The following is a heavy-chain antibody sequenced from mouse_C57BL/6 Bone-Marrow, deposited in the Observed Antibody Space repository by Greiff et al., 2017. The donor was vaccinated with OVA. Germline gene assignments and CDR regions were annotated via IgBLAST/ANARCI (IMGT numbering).Heavy chain of an antibody. CDR2: ISYDGSN. D-gene: IGHD2-4*01. Sequence: DVQLQESGPGLVKPSQSLSLTCSVTGYSITSGYYWNWIRQFPGNKLEWMGYISYDGSNNYNPSLKNRISITRDTAKNQFFLKLNSVTTEDTATYYCARGGDYDGYWYFDVWGTGTTVTVSS. CDR3: ARGGDYDGYWYFDV. CDR1: GYSITSGYY. J-gene: IGHJ1*03. V-gene: IGHV3-6*01.